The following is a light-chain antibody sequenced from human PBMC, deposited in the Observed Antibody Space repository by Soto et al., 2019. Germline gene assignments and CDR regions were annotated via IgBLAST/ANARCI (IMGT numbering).Light chain of an antibody. V-gene: IGKV1-5*01. CDR1: QSISTW. Sequence: DIQMTQSPSTLSASVGDRVTITCRASQSISTWLAWYQQKPGKAPKLLIYAASTLEGGVPSRFSGRGSGTEFTLTISSLQPDDFATYYCQQYNSNSYTFGQGTKLEIK. J-gene: IGKJ2*01. CDR2: AAS. CDR3: QQYNSNSYT.